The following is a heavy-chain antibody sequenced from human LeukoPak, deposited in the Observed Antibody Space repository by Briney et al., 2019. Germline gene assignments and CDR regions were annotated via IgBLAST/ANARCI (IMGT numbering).Heavy chain of an antibody. D-gene: IGHD2-15*01. CDR2: ISDSGDYA. J-gene: IGHJ6*03. CDR3: AKDTTAWWYHRAYMDV. Sequence: QPGGSLTLSCAGSGFTFSSYAMSWVRQAPGQGLEWVSVISDSGDYASYADSVRGRFTISRDNSENRLSLQMDSLRAEDTAVYFCAKDTTAWWYHRAYMDVWGKGTTVTVSS. CDR1: GFTFSSYA. V-gene: IGHV3-23*01.